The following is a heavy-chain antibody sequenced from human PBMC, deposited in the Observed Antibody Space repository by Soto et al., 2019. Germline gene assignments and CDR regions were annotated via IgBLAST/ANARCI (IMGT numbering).Heavy chain of an antibody. CDR1: GGSFSGYY. CDR3: ERLYDFWSGYFY. V-gene: IGHV4-34*01. Sequence: QVQLQQWGAGLLKPSETLSLTCAVYGGSFSGYYWSWIRQPPGKGLEWIGEINPSGSTNYNPSLKSRVTISVDTSKNQFSLKLSSVTAADTAVYYCERLYDFWSGYFYWGQGTLVTVSS. CDR2: INPSGST. D-gene: IGHD3-3*01. J-gene: IGHJ4*02.